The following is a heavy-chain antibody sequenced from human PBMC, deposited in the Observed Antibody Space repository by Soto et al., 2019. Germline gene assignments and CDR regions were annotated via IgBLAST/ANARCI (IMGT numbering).Heavy chain of an antibody. CDR3: ARMASFYCSGGSCYPTYGMDV. J-gene: IGHJ6*02. D-gene: IGHD2-15*01. CDR1: GFTFSSYA. V-gene: IGHV3-30-3*01. CDR2: ISYDGSNK. Sequence: QVQLVESGGGVVQPGRSLRLSCAASGFTFSSYAMHWVCQAPGKGLEWVAVISYDGSNKYYADSVKGRFTISRDNSKNTLYLQMNSLRAEDTAVYYCARMASFYCSGGSCYPTYGMDVWGQGTTVTVSS.